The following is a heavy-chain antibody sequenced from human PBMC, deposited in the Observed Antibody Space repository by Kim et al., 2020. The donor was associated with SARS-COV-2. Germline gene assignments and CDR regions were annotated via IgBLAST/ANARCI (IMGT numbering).Heavy chain of an antibody. CDR1: GFTFDDYA. D-gene: IGHD3-10*01. V-gene: IGHV3-9*01. CDR2: ISWNSGSI. Sequence: GGSLRLSCAASGFTFDDYAMHWVRQAPGKGLEWVSGISWNSGSIGYADSVKGRFTISRDNAKNSLYLQMNSLRAEDKGLYYCAKDIEENGSGRYDRRRYYDYSIDVWGQGTTVTVSS. J-gene: IGHJ6*02. CDR3: AKDIEENGSGRYDRRRYYDYSIDV.